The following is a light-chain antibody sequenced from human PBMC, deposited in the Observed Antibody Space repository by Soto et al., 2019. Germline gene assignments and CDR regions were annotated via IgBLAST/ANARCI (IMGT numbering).Light chain of an antibody. CDR1: QSINSN. V-gene: IGKV3-15*01. J-gene: IGKJ4*01. CDR2: GAS. CDR3: QQDNDWQPT. Sequence: EIVMTQSPATVSVSPGEWATLSCRASQSINSNFAWYQQKPGKAPRLLIYGASTRATGSPARFRGSGSGTDSTLTISSLQSEDVAVYDCQQDNDWQPTFGGGTRVESK.